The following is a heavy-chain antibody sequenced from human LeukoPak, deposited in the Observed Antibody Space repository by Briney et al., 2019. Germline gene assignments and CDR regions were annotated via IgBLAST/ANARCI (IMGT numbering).Heavy chain of an antibody. J-gene: IGHJ4*02. Sequence: GRSLRLSCTASGFTFGDYAMSWFRQAPGKGLEWVGFIRSKAYGGTTEYAASVKGRFTISRDDSKGIAYLQMNSLKTEDTAVYYCTRDYCSSTSCYTSRGDYWGQGTLVTVSS. CDR1: GFTFGDYA. V-gene: IGHV3-49*03. CDR2: IRSKAYGGTT. D-gene: IGHD2-2*02. CDR3: TRDYCSSTSCYTSRGDY.